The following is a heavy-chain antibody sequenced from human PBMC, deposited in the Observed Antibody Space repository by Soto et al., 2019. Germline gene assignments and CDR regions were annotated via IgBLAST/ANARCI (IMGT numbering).Heavy chain of an antibody. V-gene: IGHV3-23*01. D-gene: IGHD6-19*01. CDR2: ISGSGDST. CDR3: AKERSSGWSFDY. CDR1: GFTFSTYA. J-gene: IGHJ4*02. Sequence: EVQLLESGGGLVQPGGSLRLSCAASGFTFSTYAMNWVRQAPGKGLEWVSGISGSGDSTYYADSVKGRFTVSRDNSQTTLYLQMNSLRAEDTAVFYCAKERSSGWSFDYWGQGTLVTVSS.